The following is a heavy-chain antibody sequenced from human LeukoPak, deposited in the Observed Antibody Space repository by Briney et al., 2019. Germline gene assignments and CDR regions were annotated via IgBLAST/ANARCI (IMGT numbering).Heavy chain of an antibody. Sequence: SEALSLTCTVSGGSISSYYWTWIRAPLGEGLEWSGYPHVSGSSDYNPSLKSRVSISVDTSRNQFSLRLNSVTAADTAVYFCATRDYHLLTGYYGGGTNNYYYMDVWGKGTTVTVSS. CDR2: PHVSGSS. D-gene: IGHD3-9*01. J-gene: IGHJ6*03. CDR1: GGSISSYY. V-gene: IGHV4-4*09. CDR3: ATRDYHLLTGYYGGGTNNYYYMDV.